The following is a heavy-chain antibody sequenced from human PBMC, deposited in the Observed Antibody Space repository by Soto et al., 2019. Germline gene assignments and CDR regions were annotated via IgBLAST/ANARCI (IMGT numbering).Heavy chain of an antibody. Sequence: KTSETRSLTCAVYGGSFSGYYWSWIRQPPGKGLEWIGEINHSGSTNYNPSLKSRVTISVDTSKNQFSLKLSSVTAADTAVYYCASGYGGIYYYYGMDVWGQGTTVTVSS. CDR1: GGSFSGYY. J-gene: IGHJ6*02. D-gene: IGHD3-16*01. CDR2: INHSGST. CDR3: ASGYGGIYYYYGMDV. V-gene: IGHV4-34*01.